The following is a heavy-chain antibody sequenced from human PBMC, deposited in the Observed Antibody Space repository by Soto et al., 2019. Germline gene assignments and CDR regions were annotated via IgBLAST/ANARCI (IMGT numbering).Heavy chain of an antibody. V-gene: IGHV1-18*03. J-gene: IGHJ6*02. CDR3: ARDLPTMDV. CDR1: GYTFTRYG. Sequence: QVQLVQSGAEVKKPGASVKVSCKASGYTFTRYGISCVRQAPGQGLEWMGWIRAYNGKTNSAQTLQGRGTMTTDTHTSSAYMGLRTLRSDDLAVYYCARDLPTMDVWGQGTTVTVSS. CDR2: IRAYNGKT.